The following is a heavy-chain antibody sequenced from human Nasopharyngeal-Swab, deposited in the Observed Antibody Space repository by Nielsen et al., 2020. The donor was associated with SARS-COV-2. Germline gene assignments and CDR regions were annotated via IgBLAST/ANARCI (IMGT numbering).Heavy chain of an antibody. CDR3: ARGRGGYYNLDY. D-gene: IGHD3-9*01. Sequence: GESLKISCAASGLTFSSYAMNWVRQAPGKGLEWVSYISGSSTTMSYADSVKGRFTISRDNAKNSLYLQMNSLRVEDSGVYYCARGRGGYYNLDYWGQGTLVTVSP. V-gene: IGHV3-48*01. J-gene: IGHJ4*02. CDR1: GLTFSSYA. CDR2: ISGSSTTM.